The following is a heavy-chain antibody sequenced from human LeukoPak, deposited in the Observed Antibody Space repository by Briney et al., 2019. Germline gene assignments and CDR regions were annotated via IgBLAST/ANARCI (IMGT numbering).Heavy chain of an antibody. CDR1: GGTFSSYA. CDR3: ARGPGPTRFDY. CDR2: IIPILGIA. Sequence: GASVKVSCKASGGTFSSYAISWVRQAPGQGLEWMGRIIPILGIANYAQKFQGRVTITADKSTSTAYMELSSLRSEDAAVYYCARGPGPTRFDYWGQGTLVTVSS. J-gene: IGHJ4*02. V-gene: IGHV1-69*04.